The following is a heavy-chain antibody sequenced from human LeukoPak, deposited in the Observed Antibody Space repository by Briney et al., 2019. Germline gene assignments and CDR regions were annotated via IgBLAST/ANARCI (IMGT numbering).Heavy chain of an antibody. V-gene: IGHV4-39*01. CDR1: GGSISSSSYY. CDR2: IYYSGST. J-gene: IGHJ4*02. CDR3: ATRPAGPRQDHDY. Sequence: SETLSLTCTVPGGSISSSSYYWGWIRQPPRKGLEWIGSIYYSGSTYYNPSLKSRVTISVDTSKNQFSLKLSSVTAADTAVYYCATRPAGPRQDHDYWGQGTLVTVSS. D-gene: IGHD2-2*01.